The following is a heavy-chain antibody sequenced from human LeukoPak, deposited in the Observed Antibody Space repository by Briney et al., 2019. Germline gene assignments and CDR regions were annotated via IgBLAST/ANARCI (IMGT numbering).Heavy chain of an antibody. CDR1: GFTFTNAW. Sequence: GGSLRLSCAASGFTFTNAWMSWVRQAPGKGLEWVGRIASKTDGGTTDYAAPVKGRFTISRDDSKNTLYLQMNSLKTEDTAVYYCATGAIFWGYMDVWGKGSTVTISS. D-gene: IGHD2-21*01. CDR3: ATGAIFWGYMDV. CDR2: IASKTDGGTT. V-gene: IGHV3-15*04. J-gene: IGHJ6*03.